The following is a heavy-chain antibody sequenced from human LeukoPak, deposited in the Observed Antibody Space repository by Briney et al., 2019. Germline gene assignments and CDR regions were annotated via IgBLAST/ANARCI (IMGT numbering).Heavy chain of an antibody. CDR3: ARAQYIYYMDV. CDR2: INSDGSST. J-gene: IGHJ6*03. V-gene: IGHV3-74*01. D-gene: IGHD5-18*01. Sequence: GGSLRLSCAASGFTFSSYWMHWVRQAPGKGLVWVSRINSDGSSTSYADSVKGRFTISRDNAKNTLYLQMNSLRAEDTAVYYCARAQYIYYMDVWGKGATVTVSS. CDR1: GFTFSSYW.